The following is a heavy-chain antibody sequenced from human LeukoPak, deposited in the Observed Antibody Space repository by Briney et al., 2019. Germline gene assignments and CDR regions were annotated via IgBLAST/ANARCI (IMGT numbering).Heavy chain of an antibody. D-gene: IGHD3-10*01. V-gene: IGHV3-15*01. J-gene: IGHJ4*02. Sequence: GGSLSLSCAVSGFTFSNVWMSWVRPAPGKGLEWVGRIKSKTDGGTTDYAAPVKGRFTISRDDSKTTLCLQMNSMKTEDTPVYYCTTGPAYGSNWGEGTLVTVSS. CDR2: IKSKTDGGTT. CDR1: GFTFSNVW. CDR3: TTGPAYGSN.